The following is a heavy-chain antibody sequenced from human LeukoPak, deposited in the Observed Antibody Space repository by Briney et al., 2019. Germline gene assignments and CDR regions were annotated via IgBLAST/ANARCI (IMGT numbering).Heavy chain of an antibody. D-gene: IGHD6-6*01. CDR2: INTDGNST. Sequence: GGSLRLSCAASGFSVSSTYMSWVRQAPGKGLVWVSRINTDGNSTTYADSVKGQFTISRDNAKNTLNLQMNSLRDDDTAVYYCVREYSTSGGRYFDYWGQGTLVTVSS. CDR1: GFSVSSTY. CDR3: VREYSTSGGRYFDY. V-gene: IGHV3-74*01. J-gene: IGHJ4*02.